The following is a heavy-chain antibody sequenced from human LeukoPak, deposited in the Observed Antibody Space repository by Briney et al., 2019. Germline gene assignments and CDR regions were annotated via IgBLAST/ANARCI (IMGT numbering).Heavy chain of an antibody. CDR2: INPNSGGT. V-gene: IGHV1-2*02. CDR3: ARLGGIVGATANDY. Sequence: ASVKVSCKASGYTFTGYYMHWVRQAPGQGLEWMGWINPNSGGTNYAQKFQGRVTMTRDTSNSTAYMELSRLRSVDTAVYYCARLGGIVGATANDYWGQETLVTVSS. CDR1: GYTFTGYY. D-gene: IGHD1-26*01. J-gene: IGHJ4*02.